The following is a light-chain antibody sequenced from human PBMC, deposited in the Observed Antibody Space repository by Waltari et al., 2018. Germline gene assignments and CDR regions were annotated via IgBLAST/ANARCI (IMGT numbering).Light chain of an antibody. V-gene: IGKV1-39*01. CDR2: AAS. J-gene: IGKJ1*01. CDR3: QQSYSTPWT. Sequence: DIEMIQSPSSLSASVGDRVTITCRASQSIGGNLNWYQQTPGRAPEVLIYAASSVQSGVPSRFSGRGSGTDFTLTISSLQPEDFATYYCQQSYSTPWTFGQGTKVEIK. CDR1: QSIGGN.